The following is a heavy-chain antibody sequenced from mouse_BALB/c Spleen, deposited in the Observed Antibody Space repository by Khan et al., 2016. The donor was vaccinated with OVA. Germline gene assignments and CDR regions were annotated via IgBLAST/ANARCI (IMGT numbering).Heavy chain of an antibody. CDR2: IYPGNTDT. Sequence: VQLKESGTVLARPGASVKMSCKASGYTFTSYWMHWVKQRPGQGLEWIGDIYPGNTDTNYNQKFKGKAKLTAVTSTSTAYMGLRRPTNEEPAVYYCTRRNWDVAWFAYWGQGTMVTVSA. CDR1: GYTFTSYW. V-gene: IGHV1-5*01. D-gene: IGHD4-1*01. J-gene: IGHJ3*01. CDR3: TRRNWDVAWFAY.